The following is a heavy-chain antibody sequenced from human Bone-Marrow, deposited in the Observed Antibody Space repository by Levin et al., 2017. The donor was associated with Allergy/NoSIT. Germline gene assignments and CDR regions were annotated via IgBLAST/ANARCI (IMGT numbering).Heavy chain of an antibody. CDR3: VRGLSGRNYGDAFEI. CDR1: GGSFNNYY. V-gene: IGHV4-34*01. D-gene: IGHD5-12*01. J-gene: IGHJ3*02. CDR2: INHGGTT. Sequence: SETLSLTCVVSGGSFNNYYWTWIRQPPGKGLEWIGEINHGGTTKYNPSLTGRASISMDASKKQFSLELTSVAAPETALYYCVRGLSGRNYGDAFEIWGQGTMVTVSS.